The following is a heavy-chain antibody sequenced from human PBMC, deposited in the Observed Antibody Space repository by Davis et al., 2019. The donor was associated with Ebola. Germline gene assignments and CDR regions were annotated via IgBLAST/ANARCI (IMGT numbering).Heavy chain of an antibody. V-gene: IGHV3-33*08. D-gene: IGHD4-17*01. CDR2: IWYDGSNK. Sequence: GGSLRLSCAASGFTFSAYSMNWVRQAPGKGLEWVAVIWYDGSNKYYADSVKGRFTISRDNSKNTLYLQMNSLRAEDTAVYYCARVSPAGEMDVWGKGTTVTVSS. CDR1: GFTFSAYS. J-gene: IGHJ6*04. CDR3: ARVSPAGEMDV.